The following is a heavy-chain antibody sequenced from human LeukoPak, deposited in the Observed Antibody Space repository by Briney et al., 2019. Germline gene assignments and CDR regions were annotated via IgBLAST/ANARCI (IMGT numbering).Heavy chain of an antibody. V-gene: IGHV3-66*01. J-gene: IGHJ4*02. Sequence: GGSLGLSCAVSGFTLSIIYMGWVRQAPGKGLEWVSLIYSGGSTYYADSVRGRFTLSRDNSHNPLYLQMDSLRAEDTAVYFCARDLGYCSGGSCYVGFFDYWGQGTLVTVSS. CDR2: IYSGGST. CDR3: ARDLGYCSGGSCYVGFFDY. D-gene: IGHD2-15*01. CDR1: GFTLSIIY.